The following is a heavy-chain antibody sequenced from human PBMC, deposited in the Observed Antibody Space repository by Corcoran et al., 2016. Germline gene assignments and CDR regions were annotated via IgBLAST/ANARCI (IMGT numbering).Heavy chain of an antibody. CDR2: IYYSGST. CDR1: GGSISSSSYY. J-gene: IGHJ5*02. V-gene: IGHV4-39*07. D-gene: IGHD3-3*01. Sequence: QLQLQESGPGLVEPSETLSLTCTVSGGSISSSSYYWGWIRQPPGKGLEWIGSIYYSGSTYYNPSLKSRVTRSVDTAKNQFSLKLSSVTAADTAVYDWARGAKVECLTAPFDPWGQGTLVTVSS. CDR3: ARGAKVECLTAPFDP.